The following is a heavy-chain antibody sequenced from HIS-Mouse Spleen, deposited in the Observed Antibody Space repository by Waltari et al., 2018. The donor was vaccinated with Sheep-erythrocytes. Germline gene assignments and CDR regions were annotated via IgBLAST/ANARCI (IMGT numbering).Heavy chain of an antibody. D-gene: IGHD5-18*01. CDR1: GYTFTGSY. CDR2: INPNSGGT. Sequence: HVQLVQSGAEVKKPGASVKVACKASGYTFTGSYMHWVRQAPGQGLEWMGWINPNSGGTNYAQKFQGRVTMTRDTSISTAYMELSRLRSDDTAVYYCARVLGHVDTAMVDYWGQGTLVTVSS. V-gene: IGHV1-2*02. CDR3: ARVLGHVDTAMVDY. J-gene: IGHJ4*02.